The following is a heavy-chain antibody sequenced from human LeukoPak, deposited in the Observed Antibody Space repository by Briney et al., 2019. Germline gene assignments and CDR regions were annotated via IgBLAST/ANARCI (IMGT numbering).Heavy chain of an antibody. V-gene: IGHV4-31*03. CDR1: GGSISSGGYY. CDR3: ARFDIVATMVDY. J-gene: IGHJ4*02. D-gene: IGHD5-12*01. CDR2: IYYSGST. Sequence: SQTLSLNCTVSGGSISSGGYYWSWIRQHPGKGLEWIGYIYYSGSTYYNPSLKSRVTISVDTSKNQFSLKLSSVTAADTAVYYCARFDIVATMVDYWGQGTLVTVSS.